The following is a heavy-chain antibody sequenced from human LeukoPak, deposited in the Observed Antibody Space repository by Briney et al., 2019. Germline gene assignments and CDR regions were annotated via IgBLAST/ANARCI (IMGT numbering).Heavy chain of an antibody. J-gene: IGHJ6*02. Sequence: GGSLRLSCAASGFTFSSHSMNWVRQAPGKGLEWVSSISSSSSYIYYADSVKGRFTISRDNAKNSLYLQMNSLRAEDTAVYYCARDRGATYYYYAMDVWGQGTTVTVSS. CDR1: GFTFSSHS. V-gene: IGHV3-21*01. CDR3: ARDRGATYYYYAMDV. CDR2: ISSSSSYI.